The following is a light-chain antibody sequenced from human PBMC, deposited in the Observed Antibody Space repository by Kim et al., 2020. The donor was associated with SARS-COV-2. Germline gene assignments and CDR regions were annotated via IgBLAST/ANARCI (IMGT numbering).Light chain of an antibody. Sequence: VSPGQTASITCSGDRVGDKYACWYQQKPGQSPVLGIYQDSKRPSGIPERFSGSNSGNTATLTISGTQAMDEADYYCQAWDSSTVVFGGGTQLTVL. CDR1: RVGDKY. J-gene: IGLJ2*01. CDR2: QDS. CDR3: QAWDSSTVV. V-gene: IGLV3-1*01.